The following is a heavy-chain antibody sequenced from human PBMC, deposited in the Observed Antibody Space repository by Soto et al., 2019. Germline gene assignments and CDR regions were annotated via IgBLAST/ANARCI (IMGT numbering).Heavy chain of an antibody. CDR3: VRGYYNLLTGYYIDY. CDR2: IYYSGST. D-gene: IGHD3-9*01. J-gene: IGHJ4*02. Sequence: PSETLSLTCAVSGGSLSSYYWCWIRLPPGKGLDWIGYIYYSGSTNYNPSLKSRVTISLDTSKNQFSLKLRSVTAADTAIYYCVRGYYNLLTGYYIDYWGRGTLVTVSS. V-gene: IGHV4-59*01. CDR1: GGSLSSYY.